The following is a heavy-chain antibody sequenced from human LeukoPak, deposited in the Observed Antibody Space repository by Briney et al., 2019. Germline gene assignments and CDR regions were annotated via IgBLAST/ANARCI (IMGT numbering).Heavy chain of an antibody. D-gene: IGHD3-22*01. Sequence: GGSLRLSCAASGFIVSSNYMSWVRQAPGKGLEWVSVIYSGGSTYYADSVKGRFTISRDNSKNTLYLQMNSLRAEDTAVYYCARAVPSTYYYDSSTYPDYWGQGTLVTVSS. CDR1: GFIVSSNY. J-gene: IGHJ4*02. CDR2: IYSGGST. CDR3: ARAVPSTYYYDSSTYPDY. V-gene: IGHV3-53*01.